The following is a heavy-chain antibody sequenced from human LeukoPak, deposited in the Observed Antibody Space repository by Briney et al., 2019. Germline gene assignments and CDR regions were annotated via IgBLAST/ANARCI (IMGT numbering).Heavy chain of an antibody. D-gene: IGHD4-17*01. CDR2: INPNSGGT. V-gene: IGHV1-2*06. CDR1: GYTFTGCY. Sequence: ASVKVSCKASGYTFTGCYMHWVRQAPGQGLEWMGRINPNSGGTNYAQKFQGRVTMTRDTSISTAYMELSRLRSDDTAVYYCAREANYGDYTHFDYWGQGTLVTVSS. CDR3: AREANYGDYTHFDY. J-gene: IGHJ4*02.